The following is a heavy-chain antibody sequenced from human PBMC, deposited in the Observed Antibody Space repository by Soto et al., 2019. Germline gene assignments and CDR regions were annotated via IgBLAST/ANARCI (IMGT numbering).Heavy chain of an antibody. V-gene: IGHV4-4*02. CDR1: GGSISNSNW. Sequence: QVQLQESGPGLVKPSGTLSLTCAVFGGSISNSNWWTWVRQPPGKGLDWIGEIFHSGSTNYNSSLMGRGTISVDKANNQFSLKLSSVTAADTAVYYCAHRPIVGAAIWGQGTLVTVSS. CDR3: AHRPIVGAAI. J-gene: IGHJ4*02. CDR2: IFHSGST. D-gene: IGHD1-26*01.